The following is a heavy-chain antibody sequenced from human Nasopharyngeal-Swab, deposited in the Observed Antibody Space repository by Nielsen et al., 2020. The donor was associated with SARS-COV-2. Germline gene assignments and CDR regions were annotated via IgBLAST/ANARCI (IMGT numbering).Heavy chain of an antibody. CDR3: ARGAPRRFKYYYGMDV. CDR1: GYTFTAYY. V-gene: IGHV1-24*01. Sequence: ASVKVSCKASGYTFTAYYMHWVRQAPGKGLEWMGGFDPEDGETIYAQKFQGRVTMTEDTSTDTAYMELSSLRSEDTAVYYCARGAPRRFKYYYGMDVWGQGTTVTVSS. CDR2: FDPEDGET. D-gene: IGHD3-3*01. J-gene: IGHJ6*02.